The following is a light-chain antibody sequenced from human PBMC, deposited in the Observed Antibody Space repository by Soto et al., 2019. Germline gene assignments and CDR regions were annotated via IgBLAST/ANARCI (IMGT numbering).Light chain of an antibody. J-gene: IGKJ4*01. CDR2: GTS. CDR3: QQCGISPLT. Sequence: EIVLTQSPATLTLSPGERATLSCRASLSVGSSYLAWYQQKPGQAPRLLIYGTSSRATGIPDRFSGSGSGTDFTLTISRLDPEDFAVYYCQQCGISPLTFGGGTKVDIK. CDR1: LSVGSSY. V-gene: IGKV3-20*01.